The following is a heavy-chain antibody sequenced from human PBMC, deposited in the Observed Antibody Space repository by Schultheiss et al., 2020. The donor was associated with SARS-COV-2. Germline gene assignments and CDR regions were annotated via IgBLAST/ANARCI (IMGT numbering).Heavy chain of an antibody. Sequence: ASVKVSCKASGYTFTSYSMHWVRQAPGHGLEWMGIINPSGGSTSYAQKFQGRVTMTRDTSTSTVYMELSSLRSEDTAVYYCAGDRRTIFGVVYYYYGMDVWGQGTTVTVSS. CDR2: INPSGGST. J-gene: IGHJ6*02. CDR3: AGDRRTIFGVVYYYYGMDV. CDR1: GYTFTSYS. V-gene: IGHV1-46*01. D-gene: IGHD3-3*01.